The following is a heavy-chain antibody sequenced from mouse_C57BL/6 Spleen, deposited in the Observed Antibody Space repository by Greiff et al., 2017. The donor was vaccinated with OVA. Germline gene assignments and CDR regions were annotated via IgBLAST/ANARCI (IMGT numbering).Heavy chain of an antibody. CDR1: GYTFTSYW. CDR2: IHPTSGST. V-gene: IGHV1-64*01. CDR3: ARGSNARYAMDY. D-gene: IGHD2-5*01. Sequence: QVQLKQPGAELVKPGASVKLSCKASGYTFTSYWMHWVKQRPGQGLEWIGMIHPTSGSTNYNAKFKSKATLTVDKSSSTAYMQLSSLTSEDSAVYYWARGSNARYAMDYWGQGTPVTVSS. J-gene: IGHJ4*01.